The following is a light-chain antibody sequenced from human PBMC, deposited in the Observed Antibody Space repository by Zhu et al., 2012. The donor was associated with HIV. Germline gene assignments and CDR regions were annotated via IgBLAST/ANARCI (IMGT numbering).Light chain of an antibody. V-gene: IGKV1-9*01. CDR1: QGIASY. CDR3: QKLNTYPLT. J-gene: IGKJ5*01. Sequence: GDRVTITCRASQGIASYLAWYQQKPGKAPKLLIYTASTLQSGVPSRFSGSGSGTEFTLTISSLQPEDFATYYCQKLNTYPLTFGQGTRLEIK. CDR2: TAS.